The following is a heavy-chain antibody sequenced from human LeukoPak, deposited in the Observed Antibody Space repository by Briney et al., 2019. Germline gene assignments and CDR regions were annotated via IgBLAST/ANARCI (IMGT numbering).Heavy chain of an antibody. CDR2: ITSSRSAK. Sequence: GGSLRLSCVASGFTFSTYSMNWVRQAPGKGLEWVSYITSSRSAKYYADSVKGRFTISRDNAENSLYLQMNSLRAEDTAVYYCTRDQEGSDYWGQGTLVTVSS. CDR1: GFTFSTYS. CDR3: TRDQEGSDY. J-gene: IGHJ4*02. V-gene: IGHV3-48*01.